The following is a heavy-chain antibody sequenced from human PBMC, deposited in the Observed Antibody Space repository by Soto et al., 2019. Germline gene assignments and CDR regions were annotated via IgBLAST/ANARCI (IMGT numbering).Heavy chain of an antibody. J-gene: IGHJ5*02. CDR1: GYTFTSYD. CDR2: INPSGGST. V-gene: IGHV1-46*01. CDR3: ARMAAAGTVSVDNWFDP. D-gene: IGHD6-13*01. Sequence: ASVKVSCKASGYTFTSYDMHWVRQAPGQGLEWMGIINPSGGSTSYAQKFQGRVTMTRDTSTSTVYMELSSLRSEDTAVYYCARMAAAGTVSVDNWFDPWGQGTLVTVSS.